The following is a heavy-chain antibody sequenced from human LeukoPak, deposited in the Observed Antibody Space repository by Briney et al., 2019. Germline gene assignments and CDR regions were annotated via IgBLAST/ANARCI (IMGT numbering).Heavy chain of an antibody. D-gene: IGHD3-10*01. J-gene: IGHJ3*02. V-gene: IGHV4-34*01. CDR2: INDSGST. CDR1: VGSVSGYY. CDR3: AKDPDYFGAFDI. Sequence: PSETLSLTCAVYVGSVSGYYWSWIRQPPGKGLEWIGEINDSGSTNYNPSLRSRVTMSVDTSKNQFSLNLSSVTAADTAVYYCAKDPDYFGAFDIWGQGTVVTVSS.